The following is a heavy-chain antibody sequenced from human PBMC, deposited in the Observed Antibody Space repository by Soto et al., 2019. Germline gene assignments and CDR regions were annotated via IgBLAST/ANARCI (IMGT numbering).Heavy chain of an antibody. CDR1: GFPFTTYG. CDR2: ISYDGSNK. V-gene: IGHV3-30*03. CDR3: VGGQYDFDY. J-gene: IGHJ4*02. D-gene: IGHD3-10*01. Sequence: QVQLVESGGGMVQPGRSLRLSCAASGFPFTTYGMHWVREGPGKGLEWVAVISYDGSNKYYADSVKGRFTISRDNSKNTLDLQMNSLRPEDTALYYCVGGQYDFDYRGQGTLVTVSS.